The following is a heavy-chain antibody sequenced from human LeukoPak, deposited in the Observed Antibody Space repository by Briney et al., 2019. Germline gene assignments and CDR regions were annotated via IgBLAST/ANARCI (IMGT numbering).Heavy chain of an antibody. Sequence: SQTLSLTCALSGDSVSSNSADWTWIRQSPSRGLEWLGRTYYRSTWRNDYAVSVKSRITIKPDTSKNQFSLQLNSVTPEDTAVYYCARTTYCSGGRCYPYNWFDPWGQGTLVTVSS. CDR1: GDSVSSNSAD. V-gene: IGHV6-1*01. CDR2: TYYRSTWRN. D-gene: IGHD2-15*01. CDR3: ARTTYCSGGRCYPYNWFDP. J-gene: IGHJ5*02.